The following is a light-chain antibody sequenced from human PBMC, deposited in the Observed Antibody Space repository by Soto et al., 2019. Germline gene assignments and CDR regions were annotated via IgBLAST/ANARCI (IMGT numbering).Light chain of an antibody. CDR3: QQYSSPPRT. J-gene: IGKJ1*01. CDR1: QRVSSY. Sequence: EIVLTQSPGSLSLSPGERATLSCRASQRVSSYLAWYQQKPGQAPRLLIYGASSRATGFPDRFSGSGSGTDVSLTISRLEPEESAVYYCQQYSSPPRTFGQGTKVEIK. CDR2: GAS. V-gene: IGKV3-20*01.